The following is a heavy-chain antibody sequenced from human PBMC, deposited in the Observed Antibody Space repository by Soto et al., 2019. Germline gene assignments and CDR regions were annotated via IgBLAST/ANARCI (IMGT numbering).Heavy chain of an antibody. J-gene: IGHJ4*02. Sequence: EVQLVESGGGLVKPGGSLRLSCAASGFTFSSYSMNWVRQAPGKGLEWVSSISSSSSYIYYADSVKGRFTISRDNAKNSLYLQMNSLRAEDTAVYYCARDIGSGWSPDYWGQGTLVTVSS. V-gene: IGHV3-21*01. D-gene: IGHD6-19*01. CDR2: ISSSSSYI. CDR1: GFTFSSYS. CDR3: ARDIGSGWSPDY.